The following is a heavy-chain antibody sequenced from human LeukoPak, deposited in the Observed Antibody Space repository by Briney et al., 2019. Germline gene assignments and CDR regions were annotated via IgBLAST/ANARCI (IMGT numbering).Heavy chain of an antibody. V-gene: IGHV4-34*01. Sequence: SETLSLTCAVYGGSFSGYYWSWIRQPPGKGLEWIGEINHSGSTNYNPSLKSRVTISVDTSKNQFSLKLSSVTAADTAVYYCARGLTNCSSTSCYEDYYYDSSDYWGQGTLVTVSS. CDR2: INHSGST. CDR3: ARGLTNCSSTSCYEDYYYDSSDY. D-gene: IGHD2-2*01. CDR1: GGSFSGYY. J-gene: IGHJ4*02.